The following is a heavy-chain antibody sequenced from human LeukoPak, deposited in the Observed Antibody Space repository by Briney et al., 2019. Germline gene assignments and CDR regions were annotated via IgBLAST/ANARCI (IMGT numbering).Heavy chain of an antibody. Sequence: GASVKVSCKASSYTFSSYGISWVRQAPGQGLEWMGWISAYNGNTNYAQKLQGRVTMTTDTSTSTAYMELRSLNSGDTAVYYCARDTGGDRWKRVLLWSNWFDPWGQGTLVTVSS. CDR2: ISAYNGNT. CDR1: SYTFSSYG. V-gene: IGHV1-18*01. J-gene: IGHJ5*02. D-gene: IGHD3-10*01. CDR3: ARDTGGDRWKRVLLWSNWFDP.